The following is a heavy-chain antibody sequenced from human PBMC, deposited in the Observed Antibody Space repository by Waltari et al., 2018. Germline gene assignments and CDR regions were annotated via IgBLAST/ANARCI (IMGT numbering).Heavy chain of an antibody. CDR2: IYYSGST. CDR3: ARAKFVGGGVWSRYGMDV. V-gene: IGHV4-59*11. J-gene: IGHJ6*02. Sequence: QVQLQESGPGLVKPSETLSLTCTVSGGSISSHYWSWIRQPPGKGLEWIGYIYYSGSTNYNPSLKSRVTISVDTSKNQFSLKRSSVTAADTAVYYCARAKFVGGGVWSRYGMDVWGQGTTVTVSS. D-gene: IGHD2-8*02. CDR1: GGSISSHY.